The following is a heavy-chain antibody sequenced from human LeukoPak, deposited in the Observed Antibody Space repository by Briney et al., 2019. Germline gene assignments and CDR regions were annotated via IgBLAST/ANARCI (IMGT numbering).Heavy chain of an antibody. CDR1: GGSISSGGYY. CDR3: ARDNLAAAGNFDY. V-gene: IGHV4-31*03. Sequence: SETLSLTCTVSGGSISSGGYYWSWIRQHPGKGLEWIGYTYHSGSSYYNPSLKSRLTISVETSKNQFSLKLSSVTAADTAVYYCARDNLAAAGNFDYWGQGTLVTVSS. J-gene: IGHJ4*02. D-gene: IGHD6-13*01. CDR2: TYHSGSS.